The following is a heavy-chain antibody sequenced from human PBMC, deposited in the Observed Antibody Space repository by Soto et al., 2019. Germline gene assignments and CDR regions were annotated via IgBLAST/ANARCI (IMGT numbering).Heavy chain of an antibody. CDR3: ARGAYCSSTSCNPLYYFDY. CDR1: GYTFTGYY. D-gene: IGHD2-2*01. CDR2: INPNSGGT. V-gene: IGHV1-2*04. J-gene: IGHJ4*02. Sequence: ASVKVSCKASGYTFTGYYMHWVRQAPGQGLEWMGWINPNSGGTNYAQKFQGWVTMTRDTPISTAYMELSRLRSDDTAVYYCARGAYCSSTSCNPLYYFDYWGQGTLVTVSS.